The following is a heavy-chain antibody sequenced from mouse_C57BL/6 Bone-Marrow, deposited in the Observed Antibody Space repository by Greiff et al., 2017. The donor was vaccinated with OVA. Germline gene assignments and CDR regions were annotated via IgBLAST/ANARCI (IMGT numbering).Heavy chain of an antibody. Sequence: EVQRVESGGGLVKPGGSLKLSCAASGFTFSSYAMSWVRQTPEKRLEWVATISDGGSYTYYPDNVKGRFTISRDNAKNNLYLQMSHLKSEDTAMYYCARSLLTTVVALDAMDYWGQGTSVTVSS. J-gene: IGHJ4*01. CDR3: ARSLLTTVVALDAMDY. CDR1: GFTFSSYA. V-gene: IGHV5-4*01. CDR2: ISDGGSYT. D-gene: IGHD1-1*01.